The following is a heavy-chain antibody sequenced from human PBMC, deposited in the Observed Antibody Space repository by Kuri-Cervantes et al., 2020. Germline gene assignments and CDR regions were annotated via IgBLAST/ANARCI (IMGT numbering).Heavy chain of an antibody. CDR1: GGSVTSGNYY. CDR2: ISYSGST. V-gene: IGHV4-61*01. Sequence: SETLSLTCSVSGGSVTSGNYYWTWIRQPPGKGLEWIGYISYSGSTNYNPSLKSRVTISVDTSKDQFSLKLSSVTAADTAVYYCARQLGVGTTTFAFDIWGQGAMVTVS. CDR3: ARQLGVGTTTFAFDI. D-gene: IGHD1-26*01. J-gene: IGHJ3*02.